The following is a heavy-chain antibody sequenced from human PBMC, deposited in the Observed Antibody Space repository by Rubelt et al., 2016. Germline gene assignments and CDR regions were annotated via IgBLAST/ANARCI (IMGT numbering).Heavy chain of an antibody. J-gene: IGHJ5*02. V-gene: IGHV2-5*02. CDR2: IYWDDDK. CDR3: AHRRGSTSVPKLNWFDP. D-gene: IGHD2-2*01. CDR1: GFSLSTSGVG. Sequence: QITLKESGPTLVKPTQTLTLTCTFSGFSLSTSGVGVGWIRQPPGKALEWLALIYWDDDKRYSPSLKSRLTITKDTSKTQVGLTMTNMDPVDTATDYCAHRRGSTSVPKLNWFDPWGQGTLVTVSS.